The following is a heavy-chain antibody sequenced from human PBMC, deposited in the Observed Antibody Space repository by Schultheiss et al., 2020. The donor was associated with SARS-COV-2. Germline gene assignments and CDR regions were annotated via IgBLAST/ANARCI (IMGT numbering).Heavy chain of an antibody. D-gene: IGHD5-12*01. CDR2: INHGGGT. CDR3: ARDTHVALYYYGMDV. V-gene: IGHV4-34*01. CDR1: GGSFSGYF. J-gene: IGHJ6*02. Sequence: SETLSLTCAVYGGSFSGYFWTWIRQPPGKGLEWIGEINHGGGTNYNPSLKSRVTLSIDTSKNQFSLNLRSVTAADTAVYYCARDTHVALYYYGMDVWGQGTTVTVSS.